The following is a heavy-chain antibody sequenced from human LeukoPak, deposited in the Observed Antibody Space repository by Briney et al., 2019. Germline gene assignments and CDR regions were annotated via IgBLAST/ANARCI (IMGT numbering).Heavy chain of an antibody. CDR1: GGSISTFH. Sequence: SETLSLTCTVSGGSISTFHWSWIRQPPGRGLEWIGFNHNTGSTNYNPSLNSRVTISVDTSKNQFFLKLSSVTAADTAVYYCARHVHCSGGSCYRCGMDGWGQGTTVTVSS. CDR3: ARHVHCSGGSCYRCGMDG. CDR2: NHNTGST. V-gene: IGHV4-59*08. J-gene: IGHJ6*02. D-gene: IGHD2-15*01.